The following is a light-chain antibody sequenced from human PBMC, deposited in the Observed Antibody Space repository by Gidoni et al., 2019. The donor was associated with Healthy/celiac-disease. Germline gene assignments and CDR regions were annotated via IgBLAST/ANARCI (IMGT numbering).Light chain of an antibody. Sequence: SYELTQPPSVSVSLGQTASITCSGDKLGDKYACWYQQKPGQSPVLVIYQDTKRPSGIPERFSGSNFGNTATLTISGTQAVDEADYYCQAWDSSVVFGGGTKLTVL. J-gene: IGLJ2*01. V-gene: IGLV3-1*01. CDR2: QDT. CDR3: QAWDSSVV. CDR1: KLGDKY.